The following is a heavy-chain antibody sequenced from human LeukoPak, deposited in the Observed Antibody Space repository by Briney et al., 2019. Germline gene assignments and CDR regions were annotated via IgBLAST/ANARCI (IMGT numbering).Heavy chain of an antibody. Sequence: GRSLRLSCAASGFTFSTNSMNWVRQAPGKGLEWVASISSSGSYIYYPESLKGRFTVSRDNARNSVYLQMNSLRIEGTAVYYCARDVARDISCYTDWGQGTLVTVSS. CDR3: ARDVARDISCYTD. CDR2: ISSSGSYI. D-gene: IGHD2-2*02. V-gene: IGHV3-21*01. CDR1: GFTFSTNS. J-gene: IGHJ4*02.